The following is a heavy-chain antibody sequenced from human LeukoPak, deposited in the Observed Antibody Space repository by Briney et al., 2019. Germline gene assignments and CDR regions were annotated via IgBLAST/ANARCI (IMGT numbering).Heavy chain of an antibody. Sequence: ASVKVSCKASGYTFTSYGISWVRQAPGQGLKRMGWISGYNGNTNYARNLQGRVTMTTDTSTSTAYMELRSLRSDDTAVYYCATCSGGSCYPNGLDYWGQGTLVTVSS. CDR1: GYTFTSYG. J-gene: IGHJ4*02. D-gene: IGHD2-15*01. CDR3: ATCSGGSCYPNGLDY. V-gene: IGHV1-18*01. CDR2: ISGYNGNT.